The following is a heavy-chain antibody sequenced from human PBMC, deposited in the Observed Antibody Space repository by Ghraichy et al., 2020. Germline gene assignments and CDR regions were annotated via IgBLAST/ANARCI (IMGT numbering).Heavy chain of an antibody. CDR3: ARGWLVEHYFDY. D-gene: IGHD3-22*01. CDR1: GYTFTSYA. CDR2: ISAYNGKT. J-gene: IGHJ4*02. Sequence: ASVKVSCKASGYTFTSYAISWVRQAPGQGLEWMGWISAYNGKTNYAQKLQGRVTMTTDKSTSTAYMELRSLRSEDTAVYYCARGWLVEHYFDYWGQGTLVTVSS. V-gene: IGHV1-18*01.